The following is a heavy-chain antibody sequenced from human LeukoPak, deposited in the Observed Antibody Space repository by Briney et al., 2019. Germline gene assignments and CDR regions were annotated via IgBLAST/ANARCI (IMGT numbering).Heavy chain of an antibody. D-gene: IGHD3-10*01. CDR1: GFTFSDYG. V-gene: IGHV3-33*01. CDR2: IWYDGSNK. J-gene: IGHJ3*02. Sequence: TGGSLRLSCAASGFTFSDYGMHWVRQAPGEGLEWVAVIWYDGSNKYYADSVKGRFTVSRDNSKNTLDLQMSSLRDEDTAVYYCAREQYGSDDALDIWGQGTLVTVSS. CDR3: AREQYGSDDALDI.